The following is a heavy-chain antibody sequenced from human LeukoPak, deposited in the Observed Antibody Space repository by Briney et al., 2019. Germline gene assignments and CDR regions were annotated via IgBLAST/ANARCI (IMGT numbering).Heavy chain of an antibody. CDR2: IYYSGST. V-gene: IGHV4-59*01. Sequence: SETLSLTCTVSGGSISSYYWSWIRQPPGKGLEWIGYIYYSGSTNYNPSLKSRVTISVDTSKNQFSLKLSSVTAADTAVYYCARGGVGAPRYNWFDPWGQGTLVTVSS. CDR3: ARGGVGAPRYNWFDP. D-gene: IGHD1-26*01. CDR1: GGSISSYY. J-gene: IGHJ5*02.